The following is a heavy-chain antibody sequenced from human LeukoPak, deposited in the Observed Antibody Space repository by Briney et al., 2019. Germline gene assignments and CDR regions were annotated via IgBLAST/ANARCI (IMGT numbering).Heavy chain of an antibody. Sequence: ASVKVSCKASGYIFTSYPIHWVRQAPGQRLEWMGWINTGNGNTKYSQRFEGRVTVTTDTSAAAAYMELSSLRSEDTAVYYCGKSAPSGFDPWGQGTLVTVSS. J-gene: IGHJ5*02. CDR3: GKSAPSGFDP. V-gene: IGHV1-3*04. CDR1: GYIFTSYP. CDR2: INTGNGNT.